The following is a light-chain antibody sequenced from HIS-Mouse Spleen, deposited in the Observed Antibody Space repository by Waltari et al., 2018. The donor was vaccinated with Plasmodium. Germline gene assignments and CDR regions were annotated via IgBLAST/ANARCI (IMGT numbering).Light chain of an antibody. Sequence: SYELTQPPPVSVSPGQTARTTCPGDASPRTYAYWYQQKSGQAPVLVIYEDSKRPTGIPERFSGSSSGTMATLTISGAQVEDEADYYCYSTDSSGNHRVFGGGTKLTVL. CDR3: YSTDSSGNHRV. J-gene: IGLJ3*02. CDR2: EDS. CDR1: ASPRTY. V-gene: IGLV3-10*01.